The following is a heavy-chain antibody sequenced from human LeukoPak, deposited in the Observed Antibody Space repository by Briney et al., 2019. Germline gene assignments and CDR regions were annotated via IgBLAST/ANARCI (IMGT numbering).Heavy chain of an antibody. J-gene: IGHJ4*02. CDR2: INHSGST. CDR3: ARAGIAAARYFDY. D-gene: IGHD6-13*01. V-gene: IGHV4-34*01. CDR1: GGSFSGYY. Sequence: PSETLSLTCAVYGGSFSGYYWSWIRQPPGKGLEWIGEINHSGSTNYNPSLKSRVTISVDTSKNQFSLKLSPVTAADTAVYYCARAGIAAARYFDYWGQGTLVTVSS.